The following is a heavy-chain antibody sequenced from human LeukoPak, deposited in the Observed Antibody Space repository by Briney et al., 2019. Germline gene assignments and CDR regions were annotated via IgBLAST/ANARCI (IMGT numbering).Heavy chain of an antibody. Sequence: GGSLRLSCVASGFTFNDYGMSWVRQGPGKGLEGVSGINWKGGTTGYADPVKGRFTISRDNAKNSLYLQMNSLRAEDTALYYCARDKHYYDSSNYVWGQGTLVTVSS. D-gene: IGHD3-22*01. CDR1: GFTFNDYG. V-gene: IGHV3-20*04. CDR3: ARDKHYYDSSNYV. CDR2: INWKGGTT. J-gene: IGHJ4*02.